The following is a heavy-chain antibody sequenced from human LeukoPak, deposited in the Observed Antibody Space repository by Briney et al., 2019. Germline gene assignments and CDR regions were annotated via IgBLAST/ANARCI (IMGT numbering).Heavy chain of an antibody. J-gene: IGHJ3*02. CDR1: GGSFSGYY. Sequence: SETLSLTCAVYGGSFSGYYWSWIRQPPGKGLEWIGEINHSGSTNYNPSLKSRVTISVDTSKNQFSLKLSSVTAADTAVYYRARGRYYYDSSGYKSGAFDIWGQGTMVTVSS. CDR3: ARGRYYYDSSGYKSGAFDI. D-gene: IGHD3-22*01. V-gene: IGHV4-34*01. CDR2: INHSGST.